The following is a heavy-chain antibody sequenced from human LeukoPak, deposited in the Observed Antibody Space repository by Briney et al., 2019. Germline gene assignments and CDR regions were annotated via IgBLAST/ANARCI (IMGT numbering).Heavy chain of an antibody. CDR3: ARSHNVRRYYYDSSGYAY. CDR1: GGSFSGYY. V-gene: IGHV4-34*01. D-gene: IGHD3-22*01. CDR2: INHGGST. J-gene: IGHJ4*02. Sequence: SETLSLTCAVYGGSFSGYYWSWIRQPPGKGLEWIGEINHGGSTNYNPSLKSRVTISVDTSKNQFSLKLSSVTAADTAVYYCARSHNVRRYYYDSSGYAYWGQGTLVTVSS.